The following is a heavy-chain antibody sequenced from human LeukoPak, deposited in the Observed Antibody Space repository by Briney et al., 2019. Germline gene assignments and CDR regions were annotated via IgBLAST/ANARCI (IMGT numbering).Heavy chain of an antibody. D-gene: IGHD5-18*01. V-gene: IGHV4-59*08. J-gene: IGHJ3*01. CDR2: IYYSGST. CDR3: ARHAYTAMHK. Sequence: SETLSLTCTVSGGSISSYYWSWIRQPPGKGLEWIGYIYYSGSTNYNPSLKSRVTISVDTSKNQFSLKLSSVTAADTAVYYCARHAYTAMHKWGQGTMVTVSS. CDR1: GGSISSYY.